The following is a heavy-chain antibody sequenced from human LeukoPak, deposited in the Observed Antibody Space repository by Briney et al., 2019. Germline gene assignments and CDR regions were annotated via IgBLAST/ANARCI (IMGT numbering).Heavy chain of an antibody. D-gene: IGHD6-19*01. Sequence: GGSLRLSCAASGGDARISDVWMSWVPQAPGKGLEWVGRINRKVDGGATDYAAPVKGRFTISRDDAKKTLYLEMNSLKTEDTAVYYCSRYGGGWSFDYWGQGALVTVSS. CDR1: GGDARISDVW. CDR3: SRYGGGWSFDY. V-gene: IGHV3-15*01. CDR2: INRKVDGGAT. J-gene: IGHJ4*02.